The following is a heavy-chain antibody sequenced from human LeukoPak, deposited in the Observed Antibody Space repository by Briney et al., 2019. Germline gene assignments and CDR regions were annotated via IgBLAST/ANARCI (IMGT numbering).Heavy chain of an antibody. Sequence: GGSLRLSCAASGFTVSSNYMSWVRQAPGKWLEWGSVIYVGGTTYSADSEKGRFTISRDISKNTLFLQMNSLRVEDTAVYYCARAPGGSYYFHYWGQGTLVTVSS. CDR1: GFTVSSNY. V-gene: IGHV3-53*01. CDR2: IYVGGTT. D-gene: IGHD1-26*01. CDR3: ARAPGGSYYFHY. J-gene: IGHJ4*02.